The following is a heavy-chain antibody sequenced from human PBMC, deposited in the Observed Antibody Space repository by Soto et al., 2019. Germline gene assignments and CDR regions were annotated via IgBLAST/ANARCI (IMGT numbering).Heavy chain of an antibody. D-gene: IGHD6-19*01. CDR1: GFTFSSYA. J-gene: IGHJ4*02. V-gene: IGHV3-23*01. Sequence: PGGSLRLSCAASGFTFSSYAMSWVRQAPGKGLEWVSAISDSGGSTYYADSVKGRFTISRDNSKNTLYLQMNSLRAEDTAVYYCATSHSSGWYPTFDYWGQGTLVTVSS. CDR3: ATSHSSGWYPTFDY. CDR2: ISDSGGST.